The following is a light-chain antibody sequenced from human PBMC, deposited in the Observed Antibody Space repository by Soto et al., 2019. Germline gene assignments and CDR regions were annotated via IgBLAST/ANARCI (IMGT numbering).Light chain of an antibody. J-gene: IGKJ1*01. CDR2: AAS. Sequence: DIQMTQSPASLSASLGDRVTITCRASQSISSYLNWYQQKPGKAPKLLIYAASSLQSGVPSRFSGSGSGTDFTLTISSLQPEDAATYYCQKYYSFPRTFGQGTKVDIK. CDR3: QKYYSFPRT. V-gene: IGKV1-39*01. CDR1: QSISSY.